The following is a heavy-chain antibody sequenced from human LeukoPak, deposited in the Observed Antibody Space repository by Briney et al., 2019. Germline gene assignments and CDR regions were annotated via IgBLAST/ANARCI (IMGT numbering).Heavy chain of an antibody. CDR1: GFTFSSYS. J-gene: IGHJ4*02. Sequence: GGSLRLSCAASGFTFSSYSMNWVRQAPGKGLAWVSSICSSSSYIYYADSVKGRFTISRDNAKNSMYLQMNSLRAEDTAVYYCARDHARDGYNYGYWGQGTLVTVSS. V-gene: IGHV3-21*01. CDR2: ICSSSSYI. D-gene: IGHD5-24*01. CDR3: ARDHARDGYNYGY.